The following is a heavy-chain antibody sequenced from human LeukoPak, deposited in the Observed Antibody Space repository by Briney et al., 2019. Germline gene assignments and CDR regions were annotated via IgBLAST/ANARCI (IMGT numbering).Heavy chain of an antibody. CDR3: AKVILGYSSSWQLDY. J-gene: IGHJ4*02. CDR1: GFTFSSYA. D-gene: IGHD6-13*01. V-gene: IGHV3-23*01. CDR2: ISGSGGST. Sequence: GGSLRLSCAASGFTFSSYAMSWVRQAPGKGLEWVSAISGSGGSTYYADSVKGRFTISRDNSKNTLYLQMNSLRAEDTAVYYCAKVILGYSSSWQLDYWGQGTLVTVSS.